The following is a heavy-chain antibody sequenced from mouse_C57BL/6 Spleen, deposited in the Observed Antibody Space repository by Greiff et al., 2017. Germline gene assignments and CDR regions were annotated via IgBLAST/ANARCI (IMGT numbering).Heavy chain of an antibody. CDR3: ARQGTTVVGDAMDY. CDR2: IDPSDSYT. J-gene: IGHJ4*01. CDR1: GYTFTSYW. D-gene: IGHD1-1*01. V-gene: IGHV1-69*01. Sequence: VQLQQPGAELVMPGASVKLSCKASGYTFTSYWMHWVKQRPGQGLEWIGEIDPSDSYTNYNQKFKGKSTLTVDKSSSTAYMQLSSLTSEDSAVYYCARQGTTVVGDAMDYWGQGTSVTVSS.